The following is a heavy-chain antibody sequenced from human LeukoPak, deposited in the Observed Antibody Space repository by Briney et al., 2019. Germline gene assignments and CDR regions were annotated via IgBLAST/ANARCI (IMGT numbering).Heavy chain of an antibody. CDR1: GFTFSSSW. V-gene: IGHV3-7*05. CDR2: IKEDGNEE. D-gene: IGHD1/OR15-1a*01. J-gene: IGHJ4*02. CDR3: ARWNNDWEFDY. Sequence: GGSLRLSCAASGFTFSSSWMTWVRQAPGKGLEWVAHIKEDGNEEYYVDSVKGRFTISRDNAKNSLYLQMNSLRAEDTAVFYCARWNNDWEFDYWGQGILVTVSS.